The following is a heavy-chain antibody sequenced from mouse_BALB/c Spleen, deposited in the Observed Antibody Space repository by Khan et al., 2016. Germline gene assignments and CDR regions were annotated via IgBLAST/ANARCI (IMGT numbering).Heavy chain of an antibody. V-gene: IGHV2-9*02. J-gene: IGHJ2*01. CDR3: SRLEDI. CDR2: IWAGGST. Sequence: VQLQESGPGLVAPSQSLSITCTVSGFSLTSYGVHWVRQPPGKGLEWLGVIWAGGSTNYNSALMSRLSISKDNSKSQVFLKMNSLRTDDTAIYYCSRLEDIWGQGTTLTVSS. D-gene: IGHD1-3*01. CDR1: GFSLTSYG.